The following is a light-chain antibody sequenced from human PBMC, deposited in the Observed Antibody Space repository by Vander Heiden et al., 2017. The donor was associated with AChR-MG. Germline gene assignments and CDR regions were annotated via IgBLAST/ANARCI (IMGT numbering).Light chain of an antibody. V-gene: IGKV3D-20*01. CDR3: QQYGSSPIT. Sequence: EIVLTQSPATLSLSPGESATLCCGPSQRVNRFYVAWFPQKPGLAPRLLIYDAITRATGIPDRFSGSGSGTDFTLTLSRLEPEDFAVYYCQQYGSSPITFGQGTRVEIK. CDR1: QRVNRFY. CDR2: DAI. J-gene: IGKJ5*01.